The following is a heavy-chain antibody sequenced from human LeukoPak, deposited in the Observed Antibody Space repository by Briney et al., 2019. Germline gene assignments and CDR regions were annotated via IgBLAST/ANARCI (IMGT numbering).Heavy chain of an antibody. CDR2: ISSSSSYI. J-gene: IGHJ3*02. V-gene: IGHV3-21*01. CDR1: GFTFSSYS. CDR3: ARNTFGFTFDI. D-gene: IGHD3-16*01. Sequence: TGGSLRLSCAASGFTFSSYSMNWVRQAPGKGLQWVSSISSSSSYIYYADSVKGRFTISRDNAKNSLYLQMNSLRAEDTAVYYCARNTFGFTFDIWGQGTMVTVSS.